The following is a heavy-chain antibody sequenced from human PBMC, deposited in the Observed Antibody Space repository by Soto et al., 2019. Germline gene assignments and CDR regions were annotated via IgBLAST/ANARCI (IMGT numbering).Heavy chain of an antibody. CDR2: ISSSSSYI. V-gene: IGHV3-21*01. CDR1: GFTFSSYS. J-gene: IGHJ3*02. CDR3: ARENYYDSSCLFGFDAFDI. Sequence: EVQLVESGGGLVKPGGSLRLSCAASGFTFSSYSMNWVRQAPGKGLEWVSSISSSSSYIYYADSVKGRFTISRDNAKNSLYLQMNSLRAEDTAVYYCARENYYDSSCLFGFDAFDIWGQGTMVTVSS. D-gene: IGHD3-22*01.